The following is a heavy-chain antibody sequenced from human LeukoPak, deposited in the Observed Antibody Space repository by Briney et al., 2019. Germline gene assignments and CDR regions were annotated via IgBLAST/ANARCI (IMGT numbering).Heavy chain of an antibody. CDR2: FYNSGST. Sequence: PSETLSLTCTVSGDSIGSGTYYWGWIRQPPGKGLEWIGRFYNSGSTYYNPSLKSRVIISVETSKNQFSLKLSSVTAADTAVYYCARGIFDSSGYYSTLDYWGQGTLVTVSS. CDR3: ARGIFDSSGYYSTLDY. CDR1: GDSIGSGTYY. D-gene: IGHD3-22*01. J-gene: IGHJ4*02. V-gene: IGHV4-39*01.